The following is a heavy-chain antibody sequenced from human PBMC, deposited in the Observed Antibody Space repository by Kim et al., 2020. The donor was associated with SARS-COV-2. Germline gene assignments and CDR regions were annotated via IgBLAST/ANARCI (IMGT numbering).Heavy chain of an antibody. CDR3: ARPSSGSYSAHFDY. CDR2: ISYDGSNK. J-gene: IGHJ4*02. CDR1: GFTFSSYA. D-gene: IGHD3-10*01. Sequence: GGSLRLSCAASGFTFSSYAMHWVRQAPGKGLEWVAFISYDGSNKYYADSVKGRFTISRDNSKNTLYLQMNSLRAEDTAVYYCARPSSGSYSAHFDYWGQGTLVTVSS. V-gene: IGHV3-30*04.